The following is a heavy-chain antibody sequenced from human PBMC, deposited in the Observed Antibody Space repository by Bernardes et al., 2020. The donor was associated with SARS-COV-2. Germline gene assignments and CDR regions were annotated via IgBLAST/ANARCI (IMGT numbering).Heavy chain of an antibody. CDR3: VRGAGFGEFNGYDN. Sequence: SETLSLTCAVYGGSFSGPYWTWIRQPPGPGLEWIGEINQSGSTNYNPSLKSRVTSSVDTSKKQFSLKLRSVTAADTAVYYCVRGAGFGEFNGYDNWGQGTLVTVSS. V-gene: IGHV4-34*01. CDR1: GGSFSGPY. J-gene: IGHJ4*02. CDR2: INQSGST. D-gene: IGHD3-10*01.